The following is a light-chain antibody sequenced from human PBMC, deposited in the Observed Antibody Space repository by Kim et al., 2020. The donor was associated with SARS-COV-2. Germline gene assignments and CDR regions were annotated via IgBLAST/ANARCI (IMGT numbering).Light chain of an antibody. CDR1: SLRSYY. J-gene: IGLJ2*01. Sequence: VALGQTGRITCQGDSLRSYYATWYQQKPGQASILVIYGKNNRPSGIPDRFSGSSSGNTASLTITGTQAGDEADYYCNSRDSNDNVVFGGGTKLTVL. V-gene: IGLV3-19*01. CDR2: GKN. CDR3: NSRDSNDNVV.